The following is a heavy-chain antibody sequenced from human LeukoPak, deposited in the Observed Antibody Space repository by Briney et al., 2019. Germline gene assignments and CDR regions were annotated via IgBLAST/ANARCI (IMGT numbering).Heavy chain of an antibody. V-gene: IGHV3-53*01. Sequence: GGSLRLSCAASGFLVSDNYMSWFRQAPGQGLEWVSVIYSGGSTYYADSVKGRFTIFRDNSKNTLYLQMNSLRAEDTAVYYCARDTVTTFRFRDYYYYGMDVWGQGTTVTVSS. J-gene: IGHJ6*02. CDR1: GFLVSDNY. D-gene: IGHD4-17*01. CDR2: IYSGGST. CDR3: ARDTVTTFRFRDYYYYGMDV.